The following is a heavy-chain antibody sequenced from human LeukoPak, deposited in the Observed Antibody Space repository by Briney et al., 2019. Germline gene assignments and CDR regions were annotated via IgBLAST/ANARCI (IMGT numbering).Heavy chain of an antibody. J-gene: IGHJ6*03. CDR1: GFTFTNSS. V-gene: IGHV3-21*01. CDR3: AREGTGSYMDV. D-gene: IGHD1/OR15-1a*01. CDR2: ISSSSTYI. Sequence: PGGSLRLSCAASGFTFTNSSMTWVRQAPGKGLEWVSSISSSSTYIYYADSVKGRFTISRDNAKNTLYLQVNSLRVEDTAVYYCAREGTGSYMDVWGKGTTVTVSS.